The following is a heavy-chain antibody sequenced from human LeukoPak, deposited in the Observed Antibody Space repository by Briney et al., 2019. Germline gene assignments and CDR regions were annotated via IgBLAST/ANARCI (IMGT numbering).Heavy chain of an antibody. CDR2: INHSGST. V-gene: IGHV4-34*01. J-gene: IGHJ4*02. Sequence: SETLSLTCAVYGGSFSGYYWSWIRQPPGKGLEWIGEINHSGSTNYNPSLKSRVTISVDTSKNQFSLKLSSVTAADTAVYYCARGYGYGAYTGIDYWGQGTLVTVSS. D-gene: IGHD5-18*01. CDR1: GGSFSGYY. CDR3: ARGYGYGAYTGIDY.